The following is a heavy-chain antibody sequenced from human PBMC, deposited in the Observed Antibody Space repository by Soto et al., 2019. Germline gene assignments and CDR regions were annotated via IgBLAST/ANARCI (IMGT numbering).Heavy chain of an antibody. CDR1: RFAFSSYA. J-gene: IGHJ5*02. V-gene: IGHV3-23*01. CDR3: AKGLSGSGAYTWFDP. Sequence: EVQLLESGGGLVQPGGSLRLSCATSRFAFSSYAMSWVRQAPGKGLEWVSAIGGSGHSTFYADSVRGRFTISRDNSKNTLYLQMDSLRAEDTAFYYWAKGLSGSGAYTWFDPWGQGTLVTVSS. D-gene: IGHD3-10*01. CDR2: IGGSGHST.